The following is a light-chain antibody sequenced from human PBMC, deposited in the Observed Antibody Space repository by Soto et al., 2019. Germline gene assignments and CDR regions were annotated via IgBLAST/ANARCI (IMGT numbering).Light chain of an antibody. CDR1: QSVGSS. J-gene: IGKJ1*01. V-gene: IGKV3-11*01. CDR2: DAS. Sequence: EIVLTQSPATLSLSPGERATLSCRASQSVGSSLAWYQQRPGQAPRLLIYDASNRATGIPARFSGSGSGTDFTLTISSLEPQDFAVYYCQQRSSWWTFGQGTKVEIK. CDR3: QQRSSWWT.